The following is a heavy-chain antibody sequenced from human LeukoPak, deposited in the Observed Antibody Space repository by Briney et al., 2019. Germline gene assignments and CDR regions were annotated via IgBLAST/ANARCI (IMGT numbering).Heavy chain of an antibody. V-gene: IGHV4-4*07. Sequence: SQTLSLTCTVSGGSLNNFHWTWIRQPAGKGLEWIGRIYANGDTNYNPSLKSRLTLSIDTSKNQFSLKLNSVTAADTAVYYCARGRITMVRGVITSLYFDYWGQGTLVTVSS. CDR1: GGSLNNFH. D-gene: IGHD3-10*01. J-gene: IGHJ4*02. CDR2: IYANGDT. CDR3: ARGRITMVRGVITSLYFDY.